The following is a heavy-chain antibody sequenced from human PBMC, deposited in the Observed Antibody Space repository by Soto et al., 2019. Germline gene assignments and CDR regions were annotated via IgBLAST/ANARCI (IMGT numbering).Heavy chain of an antibody. CDR2: INHSGST. D-gene: IGHD5-12*01. CDR1: GGSFSSYY. CDR3: ARRLYSGYDSKLDY. J-gene: IGHJ4*02. V-gene: IGHV4-34*01. Sequence: SETLSLTCAVYGGSFSSYYWSWIRQPPGKGLEWIGEINHSGSTNYNPSLKSRVTISVDTSKNQFSLKLSSVTAADTAVYYCARRLYSGYDSKLDYWGQGTLVTVSS.